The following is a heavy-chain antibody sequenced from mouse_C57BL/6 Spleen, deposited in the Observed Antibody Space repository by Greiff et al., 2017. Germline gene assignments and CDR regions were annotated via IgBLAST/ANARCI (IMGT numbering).Heavy chain of an antibody. CDR3: AIRKEAY. Sequence: EVQLQQSGPGLVKPSQSLSLTCSVTGYSITSGYYWNWIRQFPGNKLEWMGYISYDGSNNYNPSLKNRISITRDTSKNKFYLKLNSVTTEDTATYYCAIRKEAYWGQGTLVTVSA. V-gene: IGHV3-6*01. J-gene: IGHJ3*01. CDR2: ISYDGSN. CDR1: GYSITSGYY.